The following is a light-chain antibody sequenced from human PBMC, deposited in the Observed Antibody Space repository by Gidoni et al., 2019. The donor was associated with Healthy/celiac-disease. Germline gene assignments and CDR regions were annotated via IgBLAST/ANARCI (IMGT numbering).Light chain of an antibody. CDR3: QQYGSSVLT. J-gene: IGKJ4*01. Sequence: EIVLTQSPGTLSLSPGETATLSCSASQSVSSSYLAWYQQKPGQPPRLLIYGASSRATGLPDRFSGSGSGTDFTLTISRLEPEDVAVYYCQQYGSSVLTFGGGTKVEIK. CDR2: GAS. CDR1: QSVSSSY. V-gene: IGKV3-20*01.